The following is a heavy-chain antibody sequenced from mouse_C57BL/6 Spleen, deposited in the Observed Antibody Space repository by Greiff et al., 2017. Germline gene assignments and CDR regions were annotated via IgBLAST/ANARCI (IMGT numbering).Heavy chain of an antibody. CDR1: GYSFTDYN. Sequence: QLQESGPELVKPGASVKISCKASGYSFTDYNMNWVKQSNGKSLEWIGVINPNYGTTSYNQKFKGKATLTVDQSSSTAYMQLNSLTSEDSAVYYCAREGLLRYYYAMDYWGQGTSVTVSS. CDR3: AREGLLRYYYAMDY. V-gene: IGHV1-39*01. J-gene: IGHJ4*01. CDR2: INPNYGTT. D-gene: IGHD1-1*01.